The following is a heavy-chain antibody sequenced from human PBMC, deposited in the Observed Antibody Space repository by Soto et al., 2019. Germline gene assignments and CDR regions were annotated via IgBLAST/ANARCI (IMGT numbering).Heavy chain of an antibody. CDR2: ISYTGDSI. CDR1: GFTFGRYA. D-gene: IGHD2-15*01. Sequence: EMQLLESGGGLVQPGESLRLSCAASGFTFGRYAMNWVRQAPGKGLEWVSSISYTGDSIYYADSVKGRVTIFRDNSKKRSDLQMVSLRAEDTAVYYCANDRLGGGSAAAGALWGAWTVVTVSS. J-gene: IGHJ3*01. V-gene: IGHV3-23*01. CDR3: ANDRLGGGSAAAGAL.